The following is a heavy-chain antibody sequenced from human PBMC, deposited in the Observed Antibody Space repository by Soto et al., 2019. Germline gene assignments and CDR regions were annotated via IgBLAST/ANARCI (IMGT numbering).Heavy chain of an antibody. CDR3: ASWLEREHAYDI. CDR2: LYDVDGT. D-gene: IGHD1-1*01. Sequence: DVQLVASGGGLIQPGGSLRLSCAALGLTVRGKKYITWVRQAPGKGLEWVSALYDVDGTYYADSAKGRFTIARDNSNNIIYLQMNSLGTDDTGVYYCASWLEREHAYDIWGLGTMVTVSS. J-gene: IGHJ3*02. V-gene: IGHV3-53*01. CDR1: GLTVRGKKY.